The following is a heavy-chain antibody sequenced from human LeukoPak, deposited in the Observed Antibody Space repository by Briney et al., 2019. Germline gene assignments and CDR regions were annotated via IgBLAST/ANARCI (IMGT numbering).Heavy chain of an antibody. V-gene: IGHV3-30*18. CDR1: GFTFSTYG. Sequence: QPGGSLRLSCAASGFTFSTYGMRWVRQVPGKGLEWVAIISYDGRKEFHADSVKGRFAISRDNSKNTLYLQMNSLRPDDTAVYYCAKKVAAYTGEGLFDYWGQGTLVTVSS. CDR2: ISYDGRKE. D-gene: IGHD3-16*01. CDR3: AKKVAAYTGEGLFDY. J-gene: IGHJ4*02.